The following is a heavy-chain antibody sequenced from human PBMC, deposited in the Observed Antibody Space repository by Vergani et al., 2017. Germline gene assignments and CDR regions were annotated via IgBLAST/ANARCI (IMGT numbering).Heavy chain of an antibody. D-gene: IGHD3-10*01. V-gene: IGHV3-74*02. Sequence: EVQLVESGGGLVQPGGSLRLSCAASGFTFSSYWMHWVRQAPGKGLVWVSLINSDGSSTSYADSVKGRFTISRDNAKNTLYLQMNSLRAEDTAVYYCARGLATMVRRVIANGLFDPWGQGTLVTVSS. J-gene: IGHJ5*02. CDR3: ARGLATMVRRVIANGLFDP. CDR1: GFTFSSYW. CDR2: INSDGSST.